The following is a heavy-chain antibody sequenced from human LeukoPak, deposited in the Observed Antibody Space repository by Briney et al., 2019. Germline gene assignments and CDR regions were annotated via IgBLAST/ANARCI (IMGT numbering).Heavy chain of an antibody. Sequence: GGSLRLSCAASGFTFSRYWMSWVRQAPGKGLEWVANIKQDGSEKYYVDSVKGRFTISRDNAKNSLYQQMNSLRAEDTGVYYCARELGDIVATATYYYYYGMHVWGQGTTVTVS. V-gene: IGHV3-7*01. J-gene: IGHJ6*02. CDR1: GFTFSRYW. CDR3: ARELGDIVATATYYYYYGMHV. CDR2: IKQDGSEK. D-gene: IGHD5-12*01.